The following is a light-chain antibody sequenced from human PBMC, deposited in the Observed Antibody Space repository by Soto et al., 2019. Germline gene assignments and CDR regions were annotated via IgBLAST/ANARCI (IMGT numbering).Light chain of an antibody. J-gene: IGLJ2*01. Sequence: QSALTQPASLSGSPGQSITISCTGTSSDIGRYNYVSWYQHHPGKAPKVMIYEVTNRPSGVSDRFSGSKSGNTASLTISGLQTEDEADYYCTSYASTSSPVVFGGGTKLTV. CDR1: SSDIGRYNY. CDR3: TSYASTSSPVV. V-gene: IGLV2-14*01. CDR2: EVT.